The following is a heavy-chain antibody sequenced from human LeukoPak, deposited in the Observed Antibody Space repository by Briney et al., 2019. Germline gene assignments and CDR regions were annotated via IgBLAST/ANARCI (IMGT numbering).Heavy chain of an antibody. CDR3: ARSGIFHGTLAY. CDR2: INHSGST. CDR1: GGSFSGYY. V-gene: IGHV4-34*01. D-gene: IGHD1-26*01. Sequence: SETLSLTCAVYGGSFSGYYWSWIRQPPGKGLEWIGEINHSGSTYYNPSLKSGVTISGDTSKNQFSLKLRSVTAADTAVYYCARSGIFHGTLAYWSQGTLVTVPS. J-gene: IGHJ4*02.